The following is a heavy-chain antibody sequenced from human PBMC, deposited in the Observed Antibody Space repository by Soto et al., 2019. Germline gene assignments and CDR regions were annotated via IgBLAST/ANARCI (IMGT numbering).Heavy chain of an antibody. CDR3: ARGLRESSSWSSGWFDP. V-gene: IGHV4-59*01. J-gene: IGHJ5*02. D-gene: IGHD6-13*01. CDR2: IYYSGST. CDR1: GGSISSYY. Sequence: SETLSLTCTVSGGSISSYYWSWIRQPPGKGLEWIGYIYYSGSTNYNPSLKSRVTISVDTSKNQFSLKLSSVTAADTAVYYCARGLRESSSWSSGWFDPWGQGTLVTVSS.